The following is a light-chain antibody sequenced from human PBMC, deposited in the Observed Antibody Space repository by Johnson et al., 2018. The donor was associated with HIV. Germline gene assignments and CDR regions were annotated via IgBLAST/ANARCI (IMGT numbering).Light chain of an antibody. Sequence: QSVLTQPPSVSAAPGQKVTISCSGSSSNIGNNYVYWYQQLPGTAPKLLIYDNNKRPSGIPDRFSGSKSGTSATLGITGLQTGDEADYYCGTWDSSLSAGNVFGTGTKVPVL. CDR1: SSNIGNNY. CDR2: DNN. V-gene: IGLV1-51*01. J-gene: IGLJ1*01. CDR3: GTWDSSLSAGNV.